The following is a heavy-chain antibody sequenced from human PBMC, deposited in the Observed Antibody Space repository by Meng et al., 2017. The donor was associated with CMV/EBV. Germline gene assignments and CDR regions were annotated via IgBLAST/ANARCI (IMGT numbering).Heavy chain of an antibody. CDR1: GGTFSSYA. V-gene: IGHV1-69*05. Sequence: CKAAGGTFSSYAISWVRQAPGQGLEWMGGIIPIFGTANYAQKFQGRVTITTDESTSTAYMELSSLRSEDTAVYYCARSIFGVVAYFDYWGQGTLVTVSS. CDR2: IIPIFGTA. J-gene: IGHJ4*02. D-gene: IGHD3-3*01. CDR3: ARSIFGVVAYFDY.